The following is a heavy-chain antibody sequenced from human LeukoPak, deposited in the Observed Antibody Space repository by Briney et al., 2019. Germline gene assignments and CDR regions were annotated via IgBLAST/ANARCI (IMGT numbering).Heavy chain of an antibody. CDR3: ARIGISARGTNFHH. D-gene: IGHD6-13*01. V-gene: IGHV1-2*02. CDR1: GYTFTDYY. J-gene: IGHJ1*01. Sequence: ASVTVSCEASGYTFTDYYIHWVRQAPGQGLEWMGWINSNSADTNYAQNFQGRVTMTRDTSISTAYMELSRLRSDDTALYYCARIGISARGTNFHHWGQGTLVTVSS. CDR2: INSNSADT.